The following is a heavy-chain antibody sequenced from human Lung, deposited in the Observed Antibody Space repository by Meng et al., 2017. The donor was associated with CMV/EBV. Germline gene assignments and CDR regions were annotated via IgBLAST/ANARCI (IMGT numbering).Heavy chain of an antibody. CDR2: IRSKGYGGTI. D-gene: IGHD6-19*01. V-gene: IGHV3-49*04. Sequence: GGSLRLXCRASGFTFGDYAMSWVRQAPGKGLEWVGVIRSKGYGGTIEYAASVKGRFTISRDDSKSIAYLQMNSLKTEDTAVYYCNRGHSSGIWGQGTLVTVSS. CDR1: GFTFGDYA. J-gene: IGHJ4*02. CDR3: NRGHSSGI.